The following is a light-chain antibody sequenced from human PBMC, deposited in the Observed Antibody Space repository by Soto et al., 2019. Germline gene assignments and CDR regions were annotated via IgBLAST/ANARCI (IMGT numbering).Light chain of an antibody. Sequence: EIVLTQSPGTLSLSPGERATLSCRASQSLSTNYLAWYQRKPGQAPRLLIYGASSRATDIPRRISGSGSGTDFTLTITRLEPEDFAVYYCQQYGDSPPTFGQGTKVEIK. V-gene: IGKV3-20*01. J-gene: IGKJ1*01. CDR3: QQYGDSPPT. CDR1: QSLSTNY. CDR2: GAS.